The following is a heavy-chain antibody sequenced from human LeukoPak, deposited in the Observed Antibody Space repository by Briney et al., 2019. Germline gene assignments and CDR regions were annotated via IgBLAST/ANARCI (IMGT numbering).Heavy chain of an antibody. CDR3: ARNVRPVLRYFDWTPRRGRYFDY. CDR2: FDPEDGET. J-gene: IGHJ4*02. V-gene: IGHV1-24*01. D-gene: IGHD3-9*01. CDR1: GYTLTELS. Sequence: ASVKVSCKVSGYTLTELSMHWVRQAPGKGLEWMGGFDPEDGETFYAQKFQGRVTMTEDTSTDTAYMELSSLRSEDTAVYYCARNVRPVLRYFDWTPRRGRYFDYWGQGTLVTVSS.